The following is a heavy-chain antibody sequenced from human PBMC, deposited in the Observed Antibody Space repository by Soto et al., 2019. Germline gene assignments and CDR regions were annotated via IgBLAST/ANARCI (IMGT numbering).Heavy chain of an antibody. Sequence: EVQVLESGGGLVQPGGSLRLSCAASGFTFSSCAMGWVRQAPGKGLEWVSDIIDSGGSTYYADSVKGRFTISRDNTKRPLYLQMNSLRAEDTALYYCAKGRSYYCYYGVDVWGQGTTVTVSS. CDR2: IIDSGGST. CDR3: AKGRSYYCYYGVDV. V-gene: IGHV3-23*01. CDR1: GFTFSSCA. J-gene: IGHJ6*02.